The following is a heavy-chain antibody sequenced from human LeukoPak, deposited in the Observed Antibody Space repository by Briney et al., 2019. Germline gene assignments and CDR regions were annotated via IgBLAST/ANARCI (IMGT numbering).Heavy chain of an antibody. CDR2: ISGSGGST. D-gene: IGHD2-15*01. Sequence: GGSLRLSCAASGFTFSSYAMSWVRQAPGKGLEWVSAISGSGGSTYYADSVKGRFTISRDNSKNTLYLQMNSLRAEDTAVYYCAKPYCSGGSCYEDAEYFQHWGQGTLVTVSS. V-gene: IGHV3-23*01. CDR3: AKPYCSGGSCYEDAEYFQH. J-gene: IGHJ1*01. CDR1: GFTFSSYA.